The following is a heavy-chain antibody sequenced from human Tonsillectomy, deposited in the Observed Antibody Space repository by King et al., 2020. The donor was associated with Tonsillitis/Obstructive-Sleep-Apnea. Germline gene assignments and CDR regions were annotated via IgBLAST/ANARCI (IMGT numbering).Heavy chain of an antibody. CDR2: ISSNGGST. CDR1: GFTFSSYA. Sequence: VQLVESGGGLVQPGGSLRLSCSASGFTFSSYAMHWVRQAPGKGLEYVSAISSNGGSTYYADSVKGRFTISRDNSKNTLYLQMSSLRAEDTAVYYCVKGGVIVVVPAAHPYYYYGMDVWGQGTTVTVSS. V-gene: IGHV3-64D*06. D-gene: IGHD2-2*01. CDR3: VKGGVIVVVPAAHPYYYYGMDV. J-gene: IGHJ6*02.